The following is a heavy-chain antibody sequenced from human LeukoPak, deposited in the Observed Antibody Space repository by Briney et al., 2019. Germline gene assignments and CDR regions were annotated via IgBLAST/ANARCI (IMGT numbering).Heavy chain of an antibody. CDR1: GYTFTGYY. CDR2: INPNSGGT. CDR3: ARELRISGWYPSFDY. Sequence: ASVKVSCKASGYTFTGYYMHWVRQAPGQGLEWMGWINPNSGGTNYAQKFQGWVTMTRDTSISTAYMELSRLRSDDTAVYYCARELRISGWYPSFDYWGQGTLVTASS. V-gene: IGHV1-2*04. D-gene: IGHD6-19*01. J-gene: IGHJ4*02.